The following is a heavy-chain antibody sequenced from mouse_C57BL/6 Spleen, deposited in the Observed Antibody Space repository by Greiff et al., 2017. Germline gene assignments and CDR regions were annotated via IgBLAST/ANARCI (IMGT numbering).Heavy chain of an antibody. CDR1: GYTFTSYW. Sequence: QVQLQQPGAELVMPGASVKLSCKASGYTFTSYWMHWVKQRPGQGLEWIGEIDPSDSYTNYNQKFKGKSTLTVDKSSSTAYMQLSSLTSDDAAVYYCARWRAYAIDYWGQGTSVTVSS. D-gene: IGHD3-3*01. CDR2: IDPSDSYT. J-gene: IGHJ4*01. V-gene: IGHV1-69*01. CDR3: ARWRAYAIDY.